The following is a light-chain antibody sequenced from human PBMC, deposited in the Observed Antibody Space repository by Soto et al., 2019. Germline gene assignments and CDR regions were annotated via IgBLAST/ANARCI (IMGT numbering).Light chain of an antibody. CDR2: GAS. J-gene: IGKJ1*01. Sequence: EIVLTQSPGTLSLSPGERATLSCRASQSGSSSYLAWYQQKPGQAPRLRIHGASSRATGIPDRFSGSGSGTDFTLTISRLEPEDFAVYYCPQYGSAPWTFGQGTTVEIK. CDR1: QSGSSSY. CDR3: PQYGSAPWT. V-gene: IGKV3-20*01.